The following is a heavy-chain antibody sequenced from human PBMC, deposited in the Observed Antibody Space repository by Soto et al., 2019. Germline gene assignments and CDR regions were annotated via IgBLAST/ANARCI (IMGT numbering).Heavy chain of an antibody. D-gene: IGHD3-16*01. Sequence: PGGSLRLSCAAPGFTVSTKYMSWVRQAPGKGLEWVSVIYSGGSTFYADSVRGRFTISRGNSKNTVNLQMNSLRAEDTAVYYCARDPWAADYWGQGTLVTVSS. J-gene: IGHJ4*02. CDR2: IYSGGST. CDR1: GFTVSTKY. CDR3: ARDPWAADY. V-gene: IGHV3-66*01.